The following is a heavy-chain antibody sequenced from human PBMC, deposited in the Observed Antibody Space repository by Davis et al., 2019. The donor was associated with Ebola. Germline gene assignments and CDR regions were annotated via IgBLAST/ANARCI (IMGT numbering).Heavy chain of an antibody. D-gene: IGHD6-13*01. V-gene: IGHV1-8*01. Sequence: ASAQVSCKAYAYTFISYDMNWVRQATGQGLEWMGWMNPNSGNTGYAQKFQGRVTMTRDTSTSTVYMELSSLRSEDTAVYYCARDFISSLDYWGQGTLVTVSS. CDR2: MNPNSGNT. CDR1: AYTFISYD. J-gene: IGHJ4*02. CDR3: ARDFISSLDY.